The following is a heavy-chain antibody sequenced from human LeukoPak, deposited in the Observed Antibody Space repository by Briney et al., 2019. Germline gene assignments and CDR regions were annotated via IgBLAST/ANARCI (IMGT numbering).Heavy chain of an antibody. CDR1: GGSISSSSYY. J-gene: IGHJ4*02. CDR3: ASLTLYYYDSSGYSSHTDY. Sequence: SETLSLTCTVSGGSISSSSYYWGWIRQPPGKGLEWIGSIYYSGSTYYNPSPKSRVTISVDTSKNQFSLKLSSVTAADTAVYYCASLTLYYYDSSGYSSHTDYWGQGTLVTVSS. CDR2: IYYSGST. D-gene: IGHD3-22*01. V-gene: IGHV4-39*01.